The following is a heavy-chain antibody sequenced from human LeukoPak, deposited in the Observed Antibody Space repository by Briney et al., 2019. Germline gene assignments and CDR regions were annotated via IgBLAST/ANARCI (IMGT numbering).Heavy chain of an antibody. Sequence: SETLSLTCAVYGGSFSGYYWSWIRQPPGKGLEWIGEINHSGSTNYNPSLKSRVTISVDTSKNQFSLKLSSVTAADTAVYYCARNGALTGYYINWFDPWGQGTLVTVSS. V-gene: IGHV4-34*01. CDR3: ARNGALTGYYINWFDP. J-gene: IGHJ5*02. CDR1: GGSFSGYY. D-gene: IGHD3-9*01. CDR2: INHSGST.